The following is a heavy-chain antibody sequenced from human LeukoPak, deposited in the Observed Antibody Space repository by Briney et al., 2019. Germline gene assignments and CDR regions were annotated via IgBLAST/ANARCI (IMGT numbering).Heavy chain of an antibody. V-gene: IGHV1-18*01. CDR2: INTYNGNT. CDR1: GYTFTSYS. D-gene: IGHD6-19*01. CDR3: VRSSGIMGPTTPDY. J-gene: IGHJ4*02. Sequence: ASVKVSCKASGYTFTSYSVTWVRQAPDQRLEWVGWINTYNGNTNYVQNLQGRVTMITDAFTNTAYMELRDLRSDDTAVYYCVRSSGIMGPTTPDYWGQGTLVAVSS.